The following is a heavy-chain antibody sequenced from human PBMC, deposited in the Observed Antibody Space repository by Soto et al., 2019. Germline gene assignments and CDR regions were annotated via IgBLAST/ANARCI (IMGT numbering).Heavy chain of an antibody. CDR2: IWYDGSNK. V-gene: IGHV3-33*01. D-gene: IGHD6-13*01. CDR3: ARDREQQLVLGWFDP. J-gene: IGHJ5*02. Sequence: GGSLRLSCAASGFTFSSYGMHWVLQAPGKGLEWVAVIWYDGSNKYYADSVKGRFTISRDNSKNTLYLQMNSLRAEDTAVYYCARDREQQLVLGWFDPWGQGTLVTVS. CDR1: GFTFSSYG.